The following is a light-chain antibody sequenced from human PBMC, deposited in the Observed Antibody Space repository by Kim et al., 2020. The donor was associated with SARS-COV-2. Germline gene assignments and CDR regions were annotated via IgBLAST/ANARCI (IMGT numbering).Light chain of an antibody. Sequence: ASVRGRVTITCRASQGISSWLAWYQQKQGKAPKLLIHAASSLQGGVPSRFRGSGSGTVSTLTISSLQPEDFATYYCQQANSFPFTFGTGTKVDI. V-gene: IGKV1D-12*01. CDR1: QGISSW. J-gene: IGKJ3*01. CDR3: QQANSFPFT. CDR2: AAS.